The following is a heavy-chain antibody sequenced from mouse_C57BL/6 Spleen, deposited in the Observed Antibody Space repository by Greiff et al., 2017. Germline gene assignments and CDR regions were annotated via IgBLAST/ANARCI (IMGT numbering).Heavy chain of an antibody. J-gene: IGHJ4*01. CDR2: IHPNSGST. V-gene: IGHV1-64*01. Sequence: QVQLQQPGAELVKPGASVKLSCKASGYTFTSYWMHWVKQRPGQGLEWIGMIHPNSGSTNYNEKFKSKATLTVDKSSSTVYMQLSSLTSEYSAVYYCARLLWGYAMDYWGQGTSVTVSS. D-gene: IGHD1-1*02. CDR3: ARLLWGYAMDY. CDR1: GYTFTSYW.